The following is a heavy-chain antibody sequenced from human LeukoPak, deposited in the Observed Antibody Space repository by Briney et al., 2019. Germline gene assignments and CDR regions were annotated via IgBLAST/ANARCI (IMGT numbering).Heavy chain of an antibody. D-gene: IGHD4-17*01. J-gene: IGHJ6*02. V-gene: IGHV5-51*01. Sequence: GESLKISCKGSGYSFPSYWIGWVRQMPGKGLEWMGIIYPGDSDTRYSPSFQGQVTISADKSISTAYLQWSSLKASDTAMYYCARHKGGDPGYYYYYYGMDVWGQGTTVTVSS. CDR2: IYPGDSDT. CDR3: ARHKGGDPGYYYYYYGMDV. CDR1: GYSFPSYW.